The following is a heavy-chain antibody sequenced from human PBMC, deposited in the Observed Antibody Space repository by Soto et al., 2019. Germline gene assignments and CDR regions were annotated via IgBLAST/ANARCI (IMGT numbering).Heavy chain of an antibody. D-gene: IGHD3-22*01. J-gene: IGHJ4*02. CDR3: ARGEPYYYDTSGFEYIDCFDL. CDR2: IYYDGRT. Sequence: PSETLSLTCTVSGGSISTYYWSWIRQPPGKGLEWIGFIYYDGRTNFNPSLKSRVSIFVDTSKNQFSLKLNSVTAADTAVYFCARGEPYYYDTSGFEYIDCFDLWGRGIPVTVSS. V-gene: IGHV4-59*12. CDR1: GGSISTYY.